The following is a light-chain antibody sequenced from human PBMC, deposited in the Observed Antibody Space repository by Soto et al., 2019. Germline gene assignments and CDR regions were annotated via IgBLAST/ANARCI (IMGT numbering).Light chain of an antibody. CDR3: CSYAGTYTLV. CDR1: SSDVGGYNY. CDR2: DVS. V-gene: IGLV2-11*02. Sequence: QSAPTQPRSVARFPGQSVAISCTGTSSDVGGYNYVPWYQQHPGKAPKLMIYDVSKRPSGVPDRFSGSKSGNTASLTISGLQAEDEADYYCCSYAGTYTLVFGGGTKLTVL. J-gene: IGLJ2*01.